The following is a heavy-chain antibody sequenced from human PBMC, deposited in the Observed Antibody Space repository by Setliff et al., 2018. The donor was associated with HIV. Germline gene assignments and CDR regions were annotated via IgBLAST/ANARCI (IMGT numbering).Heavy chain of an antibody. J-gene: IGHJ4*02. V-gene: IGHV3-53*01. D-gene: IGHD4-17*01. Sequence: GGSLRLSCAASGFAFTDYYMAWIRQAPGKGLEWVSVTYDDGTTYYADSVKGRFIVSRDDSKNTLFLEMSSLRAEDTAVYYCARGHYGAWGQGTLVTVSS. CDR3: ARGHYGA. CDR1: GFAFTDYY. CDR2: TYDDGTT.